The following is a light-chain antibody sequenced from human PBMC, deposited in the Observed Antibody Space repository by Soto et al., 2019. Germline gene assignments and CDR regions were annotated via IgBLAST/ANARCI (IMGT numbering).Light chain of an antibody. CDR3: QQYNSYPWT. J-gene: IGKJ1*01. V-gene: IGKV3-20*01. CDR2: GAS. CDR1: QSLTNSY. Sequence: EIVLTQSPGTLSLSPGERATLSCRVSQSLTNSYFAWYQQKPGRALRLLIDGASTRATGIPDRFSGSGSGTEFTLTISSLQPDDFATYYCQQYNSYPWTFGQGTKVDI.